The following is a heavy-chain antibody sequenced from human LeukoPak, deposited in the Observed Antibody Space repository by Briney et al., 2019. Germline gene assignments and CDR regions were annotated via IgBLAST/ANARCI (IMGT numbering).Heavy chain of an antibody. V-gene: IGHV4-59*12. CDR3: ARGVVVAATPLYYYGMDV. CDR2: VYYSGSA. J-gene: IGHJ6*02. CDR1: GDSIRSYY. D-gene: IGHD2-15*01. Sequence: SETLSLTCTVSGDSIRSYYWSWIRQPPGKGLEWIAYVYYSGSANYNPSLKSRVTISVDMSKNQFSLKLSSVTAADTAVYYCARGVVVAATPLYYYGMDVWGQGTTVTVSS.